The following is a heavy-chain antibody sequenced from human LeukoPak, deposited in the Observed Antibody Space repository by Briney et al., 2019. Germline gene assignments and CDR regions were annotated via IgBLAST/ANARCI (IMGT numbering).Heavy chain of an antibody. Sequence: GGSLRLSCAASGFTFSSYAMRWVRQAPGKGLEWVAVISYDGSNKYYADSVKGRFTISRDNSKNTLYLQMNSLRAEDTAVYYCARETGYSSRRIDYWGQGTLVTVSS. J-gene: IGHJ4*02. V-gene: IGHV3-30*04. CDR2: ISYDGSNK. CDR1: GFTFSSYA. D-gene: IGHD6-13*01. CDR3: ARETGYSSRRIDY.